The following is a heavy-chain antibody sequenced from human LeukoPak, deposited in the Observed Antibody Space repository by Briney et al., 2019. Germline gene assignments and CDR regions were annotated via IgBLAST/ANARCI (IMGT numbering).Heavy chain of an antibody. J-gene: IGHJ4*02. CDR1: GFTFSYHW. Sequence: GGSLRLSCAASGFTFSYHWMTWVRQAPGKGLEWVANIKNDGTVKNYVDSVKGRFTISRDNAKNSLYLQMNSLRAEDTALYYCAKGPTYYYDSSGSMDYWGQGTLVTVSS. D-gene: IGHD3-22*01. V-gene: IGHV3-7*03. CDR2: IKNDGTVK. CDR3: AKGPTYYYDSSGSMDY.